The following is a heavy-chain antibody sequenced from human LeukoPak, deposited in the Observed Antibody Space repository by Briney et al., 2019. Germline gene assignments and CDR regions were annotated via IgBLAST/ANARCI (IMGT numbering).Heavy chain of an antibody. J-gene: IGHJ4*02. Sequence: GGPLRLSCAASGFTFSTYNMNWVRQAPGKGLEWVSSISSSSTYIYYADSVKGRFTISRDNAKNSLYLQMNSLRADDTAVYYCAGSPYSSSPRYFDYWGQGTLVTVSS. CDR3: AGSPYSSSPRYFDY. CDR2: ISSSSTYI. D-gene: IGHD6-13*01. V-gene: IGHV3-21*01. CDR1: GFTFSTYN.